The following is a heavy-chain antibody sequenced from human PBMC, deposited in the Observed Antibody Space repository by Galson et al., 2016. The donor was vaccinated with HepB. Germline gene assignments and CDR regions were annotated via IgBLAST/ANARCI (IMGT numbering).Heavy chain of an antibody. CDR2: INNGAATT. J-gene: IGHJ4*02. CDR1: GFFFSGRA. V-gene: IGHV3-23*01. CDR3: GRWVSGSPDC. D-gene: IGHD1-26*01. Sequence: SLRLSCAASGFFFSGRAMSWVRQAPGKGLEWVSGINNGAATTGYAASVKGRFTISRDNSKNTLYLQMNSLKTEDTAVYYCGRWVSGSPDCWGQGTLVTVSS.